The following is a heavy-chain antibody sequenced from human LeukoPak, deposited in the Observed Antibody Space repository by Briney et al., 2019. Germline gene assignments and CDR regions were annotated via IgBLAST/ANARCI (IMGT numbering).Heavy chain of an antibody. V-gene: IGHV4-39*07. CDR1: AGSFISSSHH. CDR3: ARGRAAADYYYYYGMDV. CDR2: INHSGST. Sequence: SETLSLTCTVSAGSFISSSHHWGWIRQPPGKGLEWIGEINHSGSTNYNPSLKSRVTISVDTSKNQFSLKLSSVTAADTAVYYCARGRAAADYYYYYGMDVWGQGTTVTVSS. J-gene: IGHJ6*02. D-gene: IGHD6-13*01.